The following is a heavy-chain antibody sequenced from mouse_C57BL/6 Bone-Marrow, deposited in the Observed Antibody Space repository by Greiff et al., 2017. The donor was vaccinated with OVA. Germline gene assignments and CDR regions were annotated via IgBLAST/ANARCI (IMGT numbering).Heavy chain of an antibody. CDR2: IYPRSGNT. V-gene: IGHV1-81*01. CDR3: ARGVYLYAMDY. CDR1: GYTFTSYG. J-gene: IGHJ4*01. Sequence: VQVVESGAELARPGASVKLSCKASGYTFTSYGISWVKQRTGQGLEWIGEIYPRSGNTYYNEKFKGKATLTADKSSSTAYMELRSLTSEDSAVYFCARGVYLYAMDYWGQGTSVTVSS. D-gene: IGHD5-5*01.